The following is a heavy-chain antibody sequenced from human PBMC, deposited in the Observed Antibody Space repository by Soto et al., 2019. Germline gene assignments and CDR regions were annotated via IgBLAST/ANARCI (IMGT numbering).Heavy chain of an antibody. CDR1: GYTFTSYY. CDR2: INPSGGST. CDR3: ARDQYVTVTPVRGYYYYYGMDV. V-gene: IGHV1-46*01. D-gene: IGHD3-10*01. J-gene: IGHJ6*02. Sequence: ASVKVSCKASGYTFTSYYMHWVRQAPGQGLEWMGIINPSGGSTSYAQKFQGRVTMTRDTSTSTVYMELSSLRSEDTAVYYCARDQYVTVTPVRGYYYYYGMDVWGQGTTVTVSS.